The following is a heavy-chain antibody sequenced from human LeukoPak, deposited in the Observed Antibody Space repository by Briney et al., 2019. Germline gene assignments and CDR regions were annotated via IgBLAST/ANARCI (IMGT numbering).Heavy chain of an antibody. CDR3: ARDPGAAVFDY. CDR2: SSTSNGAT. V-gene: IGHV1-18*01. CDR1: GYTFTSHP. D-gene: IGHD2-15*01. Sequence: ASVKVSCKASGYTFTSHPISWARQAPGQGLEWVGWSSTSNGATNYAQKLQGRVTMTTHTSTTTAYLEVRTLTSDDTAVYYCARDPGAAVFDYWGQGTLVTVSS. J-gene: IGHJ4*02.